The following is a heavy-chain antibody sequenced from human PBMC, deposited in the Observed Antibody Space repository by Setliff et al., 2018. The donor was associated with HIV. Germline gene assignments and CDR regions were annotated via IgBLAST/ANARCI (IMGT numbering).Heavy chain of an antibody. D-gene: IGHD2-2*01. V-gene: IGHV4-39*01. J-gene: IGHJ4*02. CDR1: GVSVNNDDDY. Sequence: SETLSLTCAVSGVSVNNDDDYWGWIRQPPGKGLEWIGSIFYSGSTYYNPSLKSRPTISVDTSKNQFSLKLNSVTAADTAVYYCARLAIPAATTDYWGQGTLVTVSS. CDR3: ARLAIPAATTDY. CDR2: IFYSGST.